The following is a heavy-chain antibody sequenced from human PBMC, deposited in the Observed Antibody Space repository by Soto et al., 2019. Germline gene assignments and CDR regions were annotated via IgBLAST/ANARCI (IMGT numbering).Heavy chain of an antibody. CDR3: ARWTTVTTKADFDI. D-gene: IGHD4-17*01. V-gene: IGHV1-8*01. J-gene: IGHJ3*02. CDR1: GYTFTSYD. Sequence: GKVSCKASGYTFTSYDINWVRQATGQGLEWMGWMNPNSGNTGYAQKFQGRVTMTRNTSISTAYMELSSLRSEDTAVYYCARWTTVTTKADFDIWGQGTLVTVSS. CDR2: MNPNSGNT.